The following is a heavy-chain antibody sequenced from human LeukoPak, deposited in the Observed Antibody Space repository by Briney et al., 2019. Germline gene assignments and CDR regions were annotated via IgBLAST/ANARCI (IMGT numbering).Heavy chain of an antibody. V-gene: IGHV3-30*18. CDR1: GFTFSSYG. CDR2: ISYDGSTK. J-gene: IGHJ4*02. Sequence: TGGSVRLSCEASGFTFSSYGMHWVGQAPGKGLEWVAVISYDGSTKYYAGSVKGRFTISRDNSKNTLYLEMNSLRAEDTAVYYCAKAATPYTRKSLDYWGQGNAVPVSS. CDR3: AKAATPYTRKSLDY. D-gene: IGHD3-16*01.